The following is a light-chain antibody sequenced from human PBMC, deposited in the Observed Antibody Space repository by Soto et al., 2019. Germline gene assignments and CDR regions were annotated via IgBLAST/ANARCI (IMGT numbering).Light chain of an antibody. V-gene: IGKV1-33*01. CDR2: DAS. CDR1: QDISNY. J-gene: IGKJ4*01. Sequence: DLQMTQSPSSLSASVGDRVTITCQASQDISNYLNWYQQKPGKAPKLLIYDASNLQTGVPSRFSGSGSGTDFTFTISSLQPEDIATYSCQQYDNLPLTFGGGTKVQIK. CDR3: QQYDNLPLT.